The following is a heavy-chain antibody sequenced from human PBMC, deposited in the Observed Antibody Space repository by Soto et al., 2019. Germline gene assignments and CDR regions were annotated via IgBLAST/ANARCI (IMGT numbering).Heavy chain of an antibody. CDR1: GFTFNNYA. Sequence: EVQLLESGGGLVQPGGSLRLSCAASGFTFNNYAMTWVRQAPGKGLEWVSTISGSDGSTYYADSVKGRLTISRDNSKNALYLQMSSLRAEETALYYCVKDWTGDTCPCMDVWGQGTMVTVSS. D-gene: IGHD2-8*02. CDR3: VKDWTGDTCPCMDV. CDR2: ISGSDGST. V-gene: IGHV3-23*01. J-gene: IGHJ6*01.